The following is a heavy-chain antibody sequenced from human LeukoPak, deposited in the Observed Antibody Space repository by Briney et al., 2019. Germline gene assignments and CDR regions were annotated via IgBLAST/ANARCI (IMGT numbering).Heavy chain of an antibody. D-gene: IGHD1-26*01. CDR2: INQDGSEN. CDR3: AKDMGLGSYSGGFDY. Sequence: GGSLRVSCVVSGFTFGNHWMSWVRQAPGKGLEWVANINQDGSENFYADSLRGRFTISRDNAMKSLFLQIDSMRAEDTAVYYCAKDMGLGSYSGGFDYWGQGTLVTVSS. V-gene: IGHV3-7*01. CDR1: GFTFGNHW. J-gene: IGHJ4*02.